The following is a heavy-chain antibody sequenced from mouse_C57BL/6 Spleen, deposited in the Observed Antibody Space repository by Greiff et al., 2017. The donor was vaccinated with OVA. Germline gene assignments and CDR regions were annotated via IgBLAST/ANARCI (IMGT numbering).Heavy chain of an antibody. CDR1: GYTFTDYN. CDR3: ARGGHSWYFDV. V-gene: IGHV1-22*01. CDR2: INPNNGGT. Sequence: EVQLQQSGPELVKPGASVKMSCKASGYTFTDYNMHWVKQSHGKSLEWIGYINPNNGGTSYNQKFKGKATLTVNKSSRTAYMELRSLTSEDSAVYYCARGGHSWYFDVWGTGTTVTVSS. J-gene: IGHJ1*03.